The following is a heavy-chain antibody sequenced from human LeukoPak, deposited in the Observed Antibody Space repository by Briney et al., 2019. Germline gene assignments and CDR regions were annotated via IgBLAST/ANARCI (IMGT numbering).Heavy chain of an antibody. J-gene: IGHJ3*01. D-gene: IGHD3-10*01. CDR1: GFIITTYA. V-gene: IGHV3-23*01. Sequence: GGSLRLSCAASGFIITTYAMAWVRQAPGKGLEWVAGILGSGTTYYSDSVKGRFTISRDNSKNTLYLQMNSLRAEDTAVYYCAKIDLSGSQSVLWGQGTMVTVSS. CDR3: AKIDLSGSQSVL. CDR2: ILGSGTT.